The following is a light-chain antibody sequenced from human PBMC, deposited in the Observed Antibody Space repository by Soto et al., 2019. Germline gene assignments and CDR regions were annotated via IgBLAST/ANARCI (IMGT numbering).Light chain of an antibody. J-gene: IGKJ1*01. CDR1: QTVSSSY. CDR3: QQYGSSPWT. V-gene: IGKV3-20*01. Sequence: EIVLTQSPGTLSLSPGERATLSCRASQTVSSSYLAWYQQKPGHAPRLLIYGASSRATGIPDRFSGSGSGTDFTLTNSRLEPEDFAVYYCQQYGSSPWTFGQGTKVEIK. CDR2: GAS.